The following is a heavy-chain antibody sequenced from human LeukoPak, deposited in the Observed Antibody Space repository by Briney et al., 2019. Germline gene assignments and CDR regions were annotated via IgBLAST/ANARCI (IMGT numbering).Heavy chain of an antibody. CDR1: GFTFSSYA. V-gene: IGHV3-23*01. CDR2: ISNSGGST. D-gene: IGHD6-6*01. J-gene: IGHJ4*02. CDR3: AKDNPMYSSSSDY. Sequence: PGGSLRLSCAASGFTFSSYAMSWVRQAPGKGLEWVSAISNSGGSTYHADSVKGRFTISRDNSRNTLYLQMDSLRAEDTAVYYCAKDNPMYSSSSDYWGQGTLVTVSS.